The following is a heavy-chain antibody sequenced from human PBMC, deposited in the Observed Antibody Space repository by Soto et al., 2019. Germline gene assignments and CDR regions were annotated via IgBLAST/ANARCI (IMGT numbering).Heavy chain of an antibody. V-gene: IGHV1-69*01. Sequence: QVQLVQSGAEVKKPGASVKVSCKASGYTFSSYAISWVRQAPGQGLEWMGGIIPIFGTANYAQKFQGRVTITADESTSTAYMELSSLRSEDTAVYYCARVVVRGVITTNFDYWGQGTLVTVSS. D-gene: IGHD3-10*01. J-gene: IGHJ4*02. CDR3: ARVVVRGVITTNFDY. CDR1: GYTFSSYA. CDR2: IIPIFGTA.